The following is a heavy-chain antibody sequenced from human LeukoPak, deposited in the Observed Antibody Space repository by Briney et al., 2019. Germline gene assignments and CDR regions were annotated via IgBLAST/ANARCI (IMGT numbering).Heavy chain of an antibody. V-gene: IGHV1-18*01. Sequence: ASVKVSCKASGYTFTRYGISWVRQAPGQGLEWMGWISAYNGNTNYAQKLQGRVTMTTDTSTRTAYMELRSLRSDDTDVYSCARDLLKSGYGHYDYWGQGTLVTVSS. CDR3: ARDLLKSGYGHYDY. D-gene: IGHD5-12*01. CDR2: ISAYNGNT. J-gene: IGHJ4*02. CDR1: GYTFTRYG.